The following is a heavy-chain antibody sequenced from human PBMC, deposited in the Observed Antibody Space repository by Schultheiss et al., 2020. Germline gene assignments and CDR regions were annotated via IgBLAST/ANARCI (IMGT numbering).Heavy chain of an antibody. CDR1: GFTFNNYA. V-gene: IGHV3-23*01. CDR3: TTAPQWGDY. CDR2: ISGSGGST. J-gene: IGHJ4*02. D-gene: IGHD1-26*01. Sequence: GESLKISCTASGFTFNNYAMSWVRQAPGKGLEWVSAISGSGGSTYYADSVKGRFTISRDNSKNTLYLQMSSLRAEDTAVYYCTTAPQWGDYWGQGTLVTVSS.